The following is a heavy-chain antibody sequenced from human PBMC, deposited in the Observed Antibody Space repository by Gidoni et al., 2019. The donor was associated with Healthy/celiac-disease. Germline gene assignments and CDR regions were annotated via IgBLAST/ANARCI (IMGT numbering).Heavy chain of an antibody. CDR2: MNPNSGNT. CDR1: GYTFTSYD. J-gene: IGHJ4*02. Sequence: QVQLVQSGAEVKKPGASVKVSCKASGYTFTSYDINWVRQATGQGLEWMGWMNPNSGNTGYAQKFQGRVTMTRNTSISTAYMELSSLRSEDTAVYYCAIYYYDSSDWGYYFDYWGQGTLVTVSS. V-gene: IGHV1-8*01. D-gene: IGHD3-22*01. CDR3: AIYYYDSSDWGYYFDY.